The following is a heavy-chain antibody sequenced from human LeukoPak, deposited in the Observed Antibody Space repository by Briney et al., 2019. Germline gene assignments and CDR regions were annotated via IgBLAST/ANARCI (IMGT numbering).Heavy chain of an antibody. V-gene: IGHV3-30-3*01. CDR3: ARTSSWSLSRFDY. CDR2: ISYDGSNK. J-gene: IGHJ4*02. D-gene: IGHD3-16*02. CDR1: GFTFSNYV. Sequence: PGGSLRLSCAASGFTFSNYVIHWVRQAPGKGLEWVAVISYDGSNKYYADSVKGRFTISRDNSKNTLYLQMNSLRAEGMAVYYCARTSSWSLSRFDYWGQGTLVTVSS.